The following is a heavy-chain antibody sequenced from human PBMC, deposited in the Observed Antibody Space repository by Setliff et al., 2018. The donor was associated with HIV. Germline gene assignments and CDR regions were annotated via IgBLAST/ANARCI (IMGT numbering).Heavy chain of an antibody. J-gene: IGHJ4*02. Sequence: SVKVSCKASGYTFTSYAMNWVRQAPGQGLEWMGWINTNTGNPTYAQGFTGRFVFSLDTSVSTAYLQISSLKAEDTAVYYCARDREYYNFWSGYQYYFDYWGQGTLVTVSS. D-gene: IGHD3-3*01. CDR1: GYTFTSYA. CDR3: ARDREYYNFWSGYQYYFDY. V-gene: IGHV7-4-1*02. CDR2: INTNTGNP.